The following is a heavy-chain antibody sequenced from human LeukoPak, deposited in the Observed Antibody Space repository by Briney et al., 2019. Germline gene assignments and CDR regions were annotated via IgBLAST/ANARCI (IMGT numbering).Heavy chain of an antibody. Sequence: AGGSLRLSCAASGFTFSSYSMNWVRQAPGKGLEWVSSISSSSSYIYYADSVKGRFTISRDNAKNSLYLQMNSLRAEDTAVYYCARDSGYSSGGYPDYWGQGTLVTVSS. CDR3: ARDSGYSSGGYPDY. CDR1: GFTFSSYS. D-gene: IGHD6-19*01. V-gene: IGHV3-21*01. J-gene: IGHJ4*02. CDR2: ISSSSSYI.